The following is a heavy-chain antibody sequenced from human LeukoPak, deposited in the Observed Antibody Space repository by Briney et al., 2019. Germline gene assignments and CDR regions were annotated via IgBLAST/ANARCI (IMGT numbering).Heavy chain of an antibody. CDR2: IYYSGST. CDR1: GGSLSGYY. V-gene: IGHV4-34*01. D-gene: IGHD4-17*01. CDR3: ARTPSELTTEQFDP. Sequence: SETLSLTCAVYGGSLSGYYWSRIRQPPGKGLEWIGSIYYSGSTYYNPSLKSRVTISVDTSKNQFSLKLSSVTAADTAVYYCARTPSELTTEQFDPWGQGTLVTVSS. J-gene: IGHJ5*02.